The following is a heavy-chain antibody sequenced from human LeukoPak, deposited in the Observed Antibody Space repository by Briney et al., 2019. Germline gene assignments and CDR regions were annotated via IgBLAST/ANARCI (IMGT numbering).Heavy chain of an antibody. Sequence: SETLSLTCTVSGGSISGKYWSWIRQTPGKGLEWVGYIYYSGTTKYNPSLKSRVTISVDTSKNQFSLKLSSVTAADTAVYYCARGNSYGYLSPVGNWFDPWGQGTLVTVSS. J-gene: IGHJ5*02. D-gene: IGHD5-18*01. CDR1: GGSISGKY. CDR3: ARGNSYGYLSPVGNWFDP. V-gene: IGHV4-59*08. CDR2: IYYSGTT.